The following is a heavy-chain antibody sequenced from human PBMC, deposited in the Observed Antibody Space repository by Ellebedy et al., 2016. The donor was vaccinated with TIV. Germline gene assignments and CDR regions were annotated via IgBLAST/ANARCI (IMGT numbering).Heavy chain of an antibody. CDR1: GDTFSNYG. V-gene: IGHV1-18*01. CDR2: INAYNGHT. D-gene: IGHD2-8*01. J-gene: IGHJ5*02. Sequence: AASVKVSCKASGDTFSNYGFTWVRQAPGQGLEWMGWINAYNGHTIFAQKLQGRLTLTTDTSTSTAYMELRSLRSDDTAVYFCARENGNWFDPWGQGTLVTASS. CDR3: ARENGNWFDP.